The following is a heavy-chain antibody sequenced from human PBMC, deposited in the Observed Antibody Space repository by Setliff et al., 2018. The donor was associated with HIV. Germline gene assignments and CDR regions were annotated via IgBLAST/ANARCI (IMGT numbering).Heavy chain of an antibody. D-gene: IGHD3-16*01. J-gene: IGHJ4*02. Sequence: PGGSLRLSCAASGFTFSDYWINWVRQAPGKGLEWVAKINHDGSVEGYVDSVKGRFTISRDNAESSLYLHINSLRAEDMAAYYCVGCFYAGYWGRGTLGTVSS. CDR1: GFTFSDYW. CDR2: INHDGSVE. CDR3: VGCFYAGY. V-gene: IGHV3-7*01.